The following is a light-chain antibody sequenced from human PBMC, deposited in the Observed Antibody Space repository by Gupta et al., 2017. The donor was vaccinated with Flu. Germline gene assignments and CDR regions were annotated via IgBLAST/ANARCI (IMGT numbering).Light chain of an antibody. V-gene: IGLV1-44*01. CDR2: SNN. J-gene: IGLJ3*02. CDR1: SSNIGTNT. Sequence: VTITCSGSSSNIGTNTENWYQQLPGTAPNLLIFSNNQRPSGVPDRFSCSTSGTSASTAISGLQSEEEADYYCSAWEDSLNGRGVFGGGTKLTVL. CDR3: SAWEDSLNGRGV.